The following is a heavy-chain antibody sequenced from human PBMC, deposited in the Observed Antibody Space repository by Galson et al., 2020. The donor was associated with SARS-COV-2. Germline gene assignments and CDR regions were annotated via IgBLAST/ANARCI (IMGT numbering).Heavy chain of an antibody. Sequence: KIGESLKISCKGSGYSFTSYWIGWVRQMPGKGLEWMGIIYPGDSDTRYSPSFQGQVTISADKSISTAYLQWSSLKASDTAMYYCARHLTGDKSGYSYGDPYYYYGMDVWGQGTTVTVSS. CDR3: ARHLTGDKSGYSYGDPYYYYGMDV. D-gene: IGHD5-18*01. CDR1: GYSFTSYW. V-gene: IGHV5-51*01. J-gene: IGHJ6*02. CDR2: IYPGDSDT.